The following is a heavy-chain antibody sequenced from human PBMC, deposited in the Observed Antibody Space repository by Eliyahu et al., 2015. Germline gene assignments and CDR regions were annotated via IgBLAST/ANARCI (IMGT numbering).Heavy chain of an antibody. V-gene: IGHV3-15*01. CDR2: VRSNSDGGAI. D-gene: IGHD3-10*02. Sequence: EVQLVESGGGLVKPGGSLRLSCAASGFSFSGAWMTWVRQTPGKGLEWVGRVRSNSDGGAIEYAAPVKGRFSISRDDSKNTLYLQMNSLKIEDSAVYYCTADVPVPLAQIDFWGQGTLVTVSS. J-gene: IGHJ4*02. CDR3: TADVPVPLAQIDF. CDR1: GFSFSGAW.